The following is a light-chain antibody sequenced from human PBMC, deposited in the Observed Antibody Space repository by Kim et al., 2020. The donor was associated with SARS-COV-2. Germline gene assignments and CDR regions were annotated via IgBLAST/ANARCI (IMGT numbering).Light chain of an antibody. J-gene: IGKJ5*01. Sequence: ESVGDRFTITCRARQDIRNDLGWYQQSPGRAPKRWIYDTSSLRSGVPSRFSGSGSGTEFTLTIRGLQPEDVATYFLLQHKSYPITFGQGTRLEIK. CDR1: QDIRND. V-gene: IGKV1-17*01. CDR3: LQHKSYPIT. CDR2: DTS.